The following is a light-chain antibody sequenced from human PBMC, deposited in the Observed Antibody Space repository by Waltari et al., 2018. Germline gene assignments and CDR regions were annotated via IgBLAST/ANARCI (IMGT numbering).Light chain of an antibody. CDR1: ENVNNY. J-gene: IGKJ3*01. V-gene: IGKV1-39*01. CDR3: QHNYGTPFT. CDR2: KAS. Sequence: DIQMTQSPSSLSASVGDSIPITCRESENVNNYLNWYQQKPGKAPKLLIYKASTLQSGVPSRFSGSGSGTDYTFTISSLQSEDVATYYCQHNYGTPFTFGPGTKLDIK.